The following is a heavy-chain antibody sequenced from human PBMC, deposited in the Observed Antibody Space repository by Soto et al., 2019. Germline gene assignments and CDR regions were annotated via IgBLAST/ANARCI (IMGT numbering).Heavy chain of an antibody. CDR2: ISGSDGKT. J-gene: IGHJ4*02. D-gene: IGHD1-26*01. CDR3: ARGSFLDY. V-gene: IGHV3-23*01. CDR1: GFRFTSYA. Sequence: GGSLRLSYAASGFRFTSYALSWVRQAPGKGLEWVSTISGSDGKTYYADSVKGRFSISRDTSKTTLYLQMNSLRVEDTAVYYCARGSFLDYWGQGNRVTFSS.